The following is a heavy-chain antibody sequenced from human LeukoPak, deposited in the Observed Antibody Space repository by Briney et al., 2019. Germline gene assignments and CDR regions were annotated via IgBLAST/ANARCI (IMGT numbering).Heavy chain of an antibody. J-gene: IGHJ4*02. CDR2: IYYSGST. V-gene: IGHV4-59*01. Sequence: ASETLSLTCAVYGGSFSGYYWSWIRQPPGKGLEWIGYIYYSGSTNYNPSLKSRVTISVDTSKNQFSLKLSSVTAADTAVYYCARERVDYYDSSGPYFDYWGQGTLVTVSS. CDR1: GGSFSGYY. D-gene: IGHD3-22*01. CDR3: ARERVDYYDSSGPYFDY.